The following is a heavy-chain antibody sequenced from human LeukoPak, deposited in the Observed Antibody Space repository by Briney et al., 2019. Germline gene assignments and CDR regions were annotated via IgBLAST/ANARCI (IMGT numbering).Heavy chain of an antibody. D-gene: IGHD6-25*01. Sequence: GGSLRLSCAASGFTFSSYSMNWVRQAPGKGLEWVSYISRSNSPIYYADSVKGRFTISRDNAKNSLYLQMNSLRADDTAVYYCARFAAGGSYYYYMDVWGKGTTVTVSS. CDR1: GFTFSSYS. CDR3: ARFAAGGSYYYYMDV. V-gene: IGHV3-48*01. J-gene: IGHJ6*03. CDR2: ISRSNSPI.